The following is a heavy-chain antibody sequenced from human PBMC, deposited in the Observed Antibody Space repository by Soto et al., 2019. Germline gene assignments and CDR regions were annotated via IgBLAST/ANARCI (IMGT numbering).Heavy chain of an antibody. CDR3: ARVPTIFGVVTTYNGMDV. J-gene: IGHJ6*02. CDR2: IYHSGST. V-gene: IGHV4-4*02. CDR1: GGSISSSNW. Sequence: SETLSLTCAVSGGSISSSNWWSWVRQPPGKGLEWIGEIYHSGSTNYNPSLKSRVTISVDKSKNQFSLKLSSVTAEDTAVYYCARVPTIFGVVTTYNGMDVWGQGTTVTV. D-gene: IGHD3-3*01.